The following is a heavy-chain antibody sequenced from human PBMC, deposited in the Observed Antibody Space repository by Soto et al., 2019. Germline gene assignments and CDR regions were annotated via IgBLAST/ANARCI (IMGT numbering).Heavy chain of an antibody. D-gene: IGHD1-26*01. CDR2: IIPIFGTA. V-gene: IGHV1-69*13. CDR1: VGTFSSYA. CDR3: ARDGSGSYYPYDY. J-gene: IGHJ4*02. Sequence: GASVTVCCKASVGTFSSYAISWVRQAPGQGLEWMGGIIPIFGTANYAQKFQGRVTITADESTSTAYMELSSLRSEDTAVYYCARDGSGSYYPYDYWGQGTLVTVSS.